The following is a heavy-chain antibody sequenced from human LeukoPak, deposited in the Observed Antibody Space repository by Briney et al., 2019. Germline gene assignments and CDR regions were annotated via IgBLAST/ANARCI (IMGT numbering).Heavy chain of an antibody. V-gene: IGHV3-74*01. D-gene: IGHD3-10*01. CDR3: AITMVRGVWGPFDY. J-gene: IGHJ4*02. CDR1: GFTFSSYW. Sequence: GGSLRPSCAASGFTFSSYWMHWVRQAPGKGLVWVSRINSDGSSTSYADSVKGRFTISRDNAKNTLYLQMNSLRAEDTAVYYCAITMVRGVWGPFDYWGQGTLVTVSS. CDR2: INSDGSST.